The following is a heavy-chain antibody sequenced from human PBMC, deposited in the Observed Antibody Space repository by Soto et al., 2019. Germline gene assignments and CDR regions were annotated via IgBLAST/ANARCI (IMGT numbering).Heavy chain of an antibody. V-gene: IGHV3-23*01. CDR1: GFTFSSHA. CDR3: AKDREGTFTHYFDY. Sequence: GGSLRLSCGASGFTFSSHAMTWVRQAPGKGLQWVSAISDSGGSTYYADSVTGRFTISRDNSKNTLYLQMNNLRAEDTAVYYCAKDREGTFTHYFDYWGQGTLVTVSS. CDR2: ISDSGGST. J-gene: IGHJ4*02. D-gene: IGHD1-1*01.